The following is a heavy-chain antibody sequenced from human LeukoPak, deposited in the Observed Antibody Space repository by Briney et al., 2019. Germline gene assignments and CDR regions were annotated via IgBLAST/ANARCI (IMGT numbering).Heavy chain of an antibody. CDR2: ISSNGGST. CDR3: ARVVIRVIDY. D-gene: IGHD2-21*01. Sequence: GGSLRLSCSASGFTFSNYAMHWVRQAPGKGLEYVSAISSNGGSTYYADSVKGRFIISRDNSKNTLYLQMSSLRAEDTAVYYCARVVIRVIDYWGQGTLVTVSS. J-gene: IGHJ4*02. V-gene: IGHV3-64D*09. CDR1: GFTFSNYA.